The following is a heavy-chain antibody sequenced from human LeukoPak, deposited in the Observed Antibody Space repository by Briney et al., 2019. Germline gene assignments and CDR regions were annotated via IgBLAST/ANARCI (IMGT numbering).Heavy chain of an antibody. Sequence: SETLSLTCTVSGGSITDYYWSWIRQPPGKGLEWMGYIYYSGSANYNPSLQSRVTISVDTSKSQFSLKLSSVTAVDTAVYYCARGGSGSYRRPFDYWGQGTLVTVSS. J-gene: IGHJ4*02. CDR2: IYYSGSA. V-gene: IGHV4-59*01. CDR3: ARGGSGSYRRPFDY. D-gene: IGHD1-26*01. CDR1: GGSITDYY.